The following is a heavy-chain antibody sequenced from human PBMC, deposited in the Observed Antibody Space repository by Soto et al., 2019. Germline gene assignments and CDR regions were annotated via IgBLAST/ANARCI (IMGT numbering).Heavy chain of an antibody. J-gene: IGHJ4*02. V-gene: IGHV1-69*01. D-gene: IGHD1-26*01. Sequence: QVQLVQSGAEVKRPGSSVKVSCKASGGIFSSYAISWLRQAPGQGLEWMGAVIPVLGQAYYAQALQDRVTIPADESTRTAYMELSSLPSEDTAVYFCARVGGVGAPPGADYWGQGTLVTVSS. CDR2: VIPVLGQA. CDR1: GGIFSSYA. CDR3: ARVGGVGAPPGADY.